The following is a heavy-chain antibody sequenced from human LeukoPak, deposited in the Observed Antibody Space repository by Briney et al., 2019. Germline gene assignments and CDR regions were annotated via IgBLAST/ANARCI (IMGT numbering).Heavy chain of an antibody. Sequence: ASVKVSCKASGYTFTAHYIHWVRQAPGQGLEWMGIINPSGGSASYAQKFQGRVTMTRDTSTSTLYMELSSLRSEDTAVYYCEKRGDKLDLIWGQGTLVTVSS. CDR2: INPSGGSA. CDR1: GYTFTAHY. J-gene: IGHJ4*02. CDR3: EKRGDKLDLI. D-gene: IGHD2-21*02. V-gene: IGHV1-46*01.